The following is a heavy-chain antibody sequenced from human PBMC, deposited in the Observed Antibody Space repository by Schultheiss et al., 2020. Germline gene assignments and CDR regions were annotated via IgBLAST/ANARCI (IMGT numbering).Heavy chain of an antibody. Sequence: SETLSLTCTVSGGSISSYYWSWIRQPPGKGLEWIGYIYYSGSTNYNPSLKSRVTMSVDTSKNQFSLRLSSVTAADTAVYYCAREGRTTVTTDYWGQGTLVTVSS. J-gene: IGHJ4*02. V-gene: IGHV4-59*01. CDR2: IYYSGST. CDR1: GGSISSYY. D-gene: IGHD4-17*01. CDR3: AREGRTTVTTDY.